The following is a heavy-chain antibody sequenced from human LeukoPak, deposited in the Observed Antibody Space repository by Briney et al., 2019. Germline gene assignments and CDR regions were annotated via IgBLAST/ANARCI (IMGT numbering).Heavy chain of an antibody. CDR3: ATDQRSYGDYLAVDY. J-gene: IGHJ4*02. V-gene: IGHV1-24*01. D-gene: IGHD4-17*01. CDR1: GYTFTAHY. CDR2: FDPEDGET. Sequence: GASVKVSCKASGYTFTAHYMHWVRQAPGKGLEWMGGFDPEDGETIYAQKFQGRVTMTEDTSTDTAYMELSSLRSEDTAVYYCATDQRSYGDYLAVDYWGQGTLVTVSS.